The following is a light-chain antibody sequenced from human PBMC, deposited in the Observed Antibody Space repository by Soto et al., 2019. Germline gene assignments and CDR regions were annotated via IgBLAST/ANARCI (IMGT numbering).Light chain of an antibody. Sequence: QLVLTQPPSVSGAPGQRVTISCTGSSSNIGAGYDVHWYQQVPGTAPKLLIHGNSNRPSGVPDRFSGSKSGISASLAITGLQAEDEAEYYCQSYDSSLSGSLFGGGTKVTVL. CDR1: SSNIGAGYD. J-gene: IGLJ2*01. CDR2: GNS. CDR3: QSYDSSLSGSL. V-gene: IGLV1-40*01.